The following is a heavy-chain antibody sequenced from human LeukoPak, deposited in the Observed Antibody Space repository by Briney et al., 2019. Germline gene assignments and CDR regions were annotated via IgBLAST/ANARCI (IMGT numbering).Heavy chain of an antibody. CDR2: TSSSSSTI. V-gene: IGHV3-48*04. Sequence: PGGSLRPSCAVSGFTFSSYSMNWVRQAPGKGLEWVSYTSSSSSTIYYADSVKGRFTISRDNAKNSLYLQMNSLRVEDTAVYYCATGGGWYFDYWGQGALITASS. J-gene: IGHJ4*02. D-gene: IGHD6-19*01. CDR3: ATGGGWYFDY. CDR1: GFTFSSYS.